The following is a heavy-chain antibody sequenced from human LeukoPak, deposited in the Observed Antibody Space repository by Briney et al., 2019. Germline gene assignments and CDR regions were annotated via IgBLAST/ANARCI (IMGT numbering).Heavy chain of an antibody. J-gene: IGHJ5*02. Sequence: PSETLSLTCAVYGGSFSGYYWSWIRQPPGKGLEWIWEINHSGSTNYNPSLKSRVTISVDTSKNQFSLKLSSVTAADTAVYYCARSYSYAWFDPWGQGTLVTVSS. CDR2: INHSGST. CDR3: ARSYSYAWFDP. V-gene: IGHV4-34*01. D-gene: IGHD5-18*01. CDR1: GGSFSGYY.